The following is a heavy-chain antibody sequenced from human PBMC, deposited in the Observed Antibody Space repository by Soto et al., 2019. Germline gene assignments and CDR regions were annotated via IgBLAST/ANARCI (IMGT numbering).Heavy chain of an antibody. CDR3: ARGGSGYSSSWYPAY. V-gene: IGHV3-21*01. J-gene: IGHJ4*02. D-gene: IGHD6-13*01. CDR2: ISSSSSYI. Sequence: EVQLVESGGGLVKPGGSLRLSCAASGFTFSSYSMNWVRQAPGKGLEWVSSISSSSSYIYYADSVKGRFTISRDNAKNSLYLQMNSLRAEDTAVYYCARGGSGYSSSWYPAYWGQGTLVTVSS. CDR1: GFTFSSYS.